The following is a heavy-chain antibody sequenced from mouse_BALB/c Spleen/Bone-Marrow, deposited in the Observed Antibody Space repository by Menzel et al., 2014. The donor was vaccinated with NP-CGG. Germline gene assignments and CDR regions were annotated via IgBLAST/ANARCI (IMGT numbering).Heavy chain of an antibody. Sequence: VQLQQSGPELVWPGVSVKISCKGSGYTFTDYAMHWVKQSHAKSLEWIGVISTYSGNTNYNQKFKGKATMTVDKSSSAAYMELARLSSENTAIYYCAREIYYDSTWFAYWGQGTLVSVSA. CDR2: ISTYSGNT. CDR3: AREIYYDSTWFAY. J-gene: IGHJ3*01. CDR1: GYTFTDYA. D-gene: IGHD2-4*01. V-gene: IGHV1-67*01.